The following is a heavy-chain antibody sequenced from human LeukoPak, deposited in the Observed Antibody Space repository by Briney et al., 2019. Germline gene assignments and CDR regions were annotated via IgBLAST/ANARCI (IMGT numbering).Heavy chain of an antibody. J-gene: IGHJ4*02. D-gene: IGHD2-8*01. V-gene: IGHV6-1*01. CDR2: TYYKSKWYS. CDR1: GDSVSNNSAA. CDR3: ARVTSTLNYFDY. Sequence: SQTLSLTCAISGDSVSNNSAAWNWIRQSPSRGLEWLGRTYYKSKWYSDYAVSVKSRITINPDTSKNQFSLQLNSVTPEDTAVYYCARVTSTLNYFDYWGQGTLVTVSS.